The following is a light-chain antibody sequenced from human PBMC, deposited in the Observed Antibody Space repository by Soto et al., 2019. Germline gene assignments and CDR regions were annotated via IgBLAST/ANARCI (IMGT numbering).Light chain of an antibody. Sequence: QSVLTQPASVSGSPGQSITISCTGTSSDVGSYNLVSWYQHHAGKAPQLLIYEVNKRPSGVSNRFSGSKSGNTASLTISGLQAEDEADYYCCSYAGSNTHGVFGGGTQLTVL. CDR2: EVN. CDR1: SSDVGSYNL. CDR3: CSYAGSNTHGV. V-gene: IGLV2-23*02. J-gene: IGLJ7*01.